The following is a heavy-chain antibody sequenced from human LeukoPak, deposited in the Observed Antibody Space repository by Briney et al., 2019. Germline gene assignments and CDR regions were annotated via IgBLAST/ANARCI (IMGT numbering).Heavy chain of an antibody. D-gene: IGHD3-9*01. J-gene: IGHJ6*02. CDR1: GFTFSSYA. CDR3: ARDRAIFHYYYGMDV. V-gene: IGHV3-30*04. Sequence: GRSLRLSCAASGFTFSSYAMHWARQAPGKGLEWVAVISYDGSNKYYADSVKGRFTISRDNSKNTLYLQMNSLRAEDTAVYYCARDRAIFHYYYGMDVWGQGTTVTVSS. CDR2: ISYDGSNK.